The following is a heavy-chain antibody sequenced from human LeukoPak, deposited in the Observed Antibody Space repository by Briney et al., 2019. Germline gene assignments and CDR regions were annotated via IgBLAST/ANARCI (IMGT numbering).Heavy chain of an antibody. CDR3: ARGVGATDLDY. CDR1: GFTFSNYS. D-gene: IGHD1-26*01. V-gene: IGHV3-48*01. CDR2: ISSSSSNI. J-gene: IGHJ4*02. Sequence: GGSLRLSCAASGFTFSNYSMNWVRQAPGKGLEWVSYISSSSSNIYYADSVKGRFTISRDNAKNSLYLQMNSLRAEDTAVYYCARGVGATDLDYWGQGTLVTVSS.